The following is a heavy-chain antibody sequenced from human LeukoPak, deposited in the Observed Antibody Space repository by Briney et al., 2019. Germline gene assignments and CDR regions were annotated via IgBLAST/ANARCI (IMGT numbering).Heavy chain of an antibody. D-gene: IGHD2-2*01. J-gene: IGHJ5*02. CDR3: ATDDKYAPSS. Sequence: GGSLRLSCAASGFASSAFAMSWVRQAPGKGLEWVSGISSGGRTYYADFVKGRFTISRDNSKKTLYLQMNSLRAEDTAVYYCATDDKYAPSSWGQGTLVTVSS. CDR2: ISSGGRT. CDR1: GFASSAFA. V-gene: IGHV3-23*01.